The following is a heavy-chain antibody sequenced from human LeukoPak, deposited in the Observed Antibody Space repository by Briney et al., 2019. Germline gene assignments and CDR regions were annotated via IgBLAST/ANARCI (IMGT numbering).Heavy chain of an antibody. Sequence: GGPLRLSCAASGFTFSSYGMHWVRQAPGKGLEWVAVISYDGSNKYYADSVKGRFTISRDNSKNTLYLQMNSLRAEDTAVYYCAKDSGSGSYYLYYFDYWGQGTLLTVSS. V-gene: IGHV3-30*18. J-gene: IGHJ4*02. CDR1: GFTFSSYG. CDR2: ISYDGSNK. CDR3: AKDSGSGSYYLYYFDY. D-gene: IGHD3-10*01.